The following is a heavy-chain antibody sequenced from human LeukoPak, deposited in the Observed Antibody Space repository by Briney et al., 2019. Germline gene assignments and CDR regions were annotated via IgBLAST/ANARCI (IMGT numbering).Heavy chain of an antibody. CDR1: GFTFSSYG. CDR3: AKGLGSGSYYGGTFDY. J-gene: IGHJ4*02. Sequence: PGGSLRLSCAASGFTFSSYGMHWVRQAPGKGLEWVAFIRYDGSNKYYADSVKGRFTISRDNSKNTLYLQMNSLRAEDTAVYYCAKGLGSGSYYGGTFDYWGQGTLVTVSS. D-gene: IGHD3-10*01. CDR2: IRYDGSNK. V-gene: IGHV3-30*02.